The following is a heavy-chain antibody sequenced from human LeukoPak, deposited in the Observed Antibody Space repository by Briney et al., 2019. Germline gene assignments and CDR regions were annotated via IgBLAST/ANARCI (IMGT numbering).Heavy chain of an antibody. J-gene: IGHJ5*02. CDR1: GFTFDDYA. CDR2: ISGSGGST. V-gene: IGHV3-23*01. CDR3: AKENEGWFDP. Sequence: GGSLRLSCAASGFTFDDYAMHWVRQAPGKGLEWVSAISGSGGSTYYADSVKGRFTISRDNSKNTLYLQMNSLRAEDTAVYYCAKENEGWFDPWGQGTLVTVSS.